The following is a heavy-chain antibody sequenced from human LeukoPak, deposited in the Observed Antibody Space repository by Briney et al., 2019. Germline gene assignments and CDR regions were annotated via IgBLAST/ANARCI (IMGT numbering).Heavy chain of an antibody. CDR2: ISAYNGNT. J-gene: IGHJ5*02. CDR3: ARDSGCSSTSRPLISGFDWFDP. D-gene: IGHD2-2*01. Sequence: ASVKVSCKASGYTFTSYGISWVRQAPGQGLEWMGWISAYNGNTNYAQKLQGRVTMTTDTSTSTAYMELRSLRSDDTAVYYCARDSGCSSTSRPLISGFDWFDPWGQGTLVTVSS. V-gene: IGHV1-18*01. CDR1: GYTFTSYG.